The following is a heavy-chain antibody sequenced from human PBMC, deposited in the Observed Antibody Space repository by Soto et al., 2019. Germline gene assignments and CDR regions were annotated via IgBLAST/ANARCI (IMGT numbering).Heavy chain of an antibody. V-gene: IGHV1-18*04. D-gene: IGHD3-16*02. Sequence: QVQLVQSGVAVQKPGASVKVSCKASGYTFTSYVINWLRQAPGQGLEWMGWISPYNGNTNYGQKLQGRVTMTTDTSTSIAYMELRSLRSDDTAVYYCAREGGVWGSFRYFDYWGQGTLVTVSS. CDR3: AREGGVWGSFRYFDY. CDR1: GYTFTSYV. CDR2: ISPYNGNT. J-gene: IGHJ4*02.